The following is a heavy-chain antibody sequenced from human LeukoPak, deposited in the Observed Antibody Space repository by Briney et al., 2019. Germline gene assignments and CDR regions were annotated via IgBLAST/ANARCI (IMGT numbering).Heavy chain of an antibody. CDR3: ARASQWLAFDN. V-gene: IGHV3-66*01. Sequence: GGSLRLSCAASRFTVTNSYMSWVRQAPGKGLEWVSVIYDGDNTNYPASVKGRSTISRDSSKNTLYLQVNSLRADDTAVYFCARASQWLAFDNWGQGTLVTVSS. CDR1: RFTVTNSY. CDR2: IYDGDNT. D-gene: IGHD6-19*01. J-gene: IGHJ4*02.